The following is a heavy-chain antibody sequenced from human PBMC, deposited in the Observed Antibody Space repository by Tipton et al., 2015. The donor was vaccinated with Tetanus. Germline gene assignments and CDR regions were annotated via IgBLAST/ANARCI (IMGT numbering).Heavy chain of an antibody. Sequence: GLVKPSETLSLTCTVSGGSISTRNYFWGWIRQAPGKGLEWIGNIYYSGSTDYNPSPKSRVAISVDTTKNQFSLKLSSGTAADTAVYYCARTWGVWVTSIDAFDIWGQGTKVAVSS. CDR3: ARTWGVWVTSIDAFDI. D-gene: IGHD3-16*01. CDR2: IYYSGST. V-gene: IGHV4-39*01. CDR1: GGSISTRNYF. J-gene: IGHJ3*02.